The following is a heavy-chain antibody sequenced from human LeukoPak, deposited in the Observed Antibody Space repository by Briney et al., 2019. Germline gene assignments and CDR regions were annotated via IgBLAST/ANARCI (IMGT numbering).Heavy chain of an antibody. J-gene: IGHJ3*02. CDR1: GFTFSSYG. CDR2: ISYDGSNK. CDR3: KGSAPWPGGAFDI. V-gene: IGHV3-30*03. Sequence: GGSLRPSCAASGFTFSSYGMHWVRQVPGKGLEWVAVISYDGSNKYYADSRKGRFTISRDNSKNTLHLQMNSLRAEDTAVYYCKGSAPWPGGAFDIWGQGTMVTVSS. D-gene: IGHD3-16*01.